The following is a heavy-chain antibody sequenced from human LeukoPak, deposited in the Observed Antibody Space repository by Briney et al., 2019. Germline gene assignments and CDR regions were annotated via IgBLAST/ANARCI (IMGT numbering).Heavy chain of an antibody. Sequence: GGSLRLSCAASGFTFRSYVMNWVRQAPGKGLEWVSAISGSGDSTYYADSVKGRFTISRDNSKNTLYLQMNSLRAEDTALYYCXIWFRELLLDYWGQGTLVTVSS. D-gene: IGHD3-10*01. V-gene: IGHV3-23*01. CDR2: ISGSGDST. J-gene: IGHJ4*02. CDR1: GFTFRSYV. CDR3: XIWFRELLLDY.